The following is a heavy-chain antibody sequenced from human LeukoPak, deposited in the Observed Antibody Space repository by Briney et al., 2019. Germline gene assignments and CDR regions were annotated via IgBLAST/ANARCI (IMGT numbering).Heavy chain of an antibody. CDR1: GFTFSGFA. CDR2: IGGSGSST. V-gene: IGHV3-23*01. Sequence: GGSLRLSCAASGFTFSGFAMNWVRQAPEKGLEWLSAIGGSGSSTYYADSVKGRFTISRDNAKSTLYLQMNSLRAEDTAVYYCARYCGASSCYAGFDHWGQGSLVTVSS. J-gene: IGHJ4*02. D-gene: IGHD2-2*01. CDR3: ARYCGASSCYAGFDH.